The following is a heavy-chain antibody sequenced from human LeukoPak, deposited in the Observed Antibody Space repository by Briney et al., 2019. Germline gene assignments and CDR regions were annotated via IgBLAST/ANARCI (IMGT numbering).Heavy chain of an antibody. Sequence: SETLSLTCTVSGGSISSGGYYWSWIRQHPGKGLEWIGYIYYSGSTCYNPSLKSRVTISVDTSKNQFSLKLSSVTAADTAVYYCARVWVVAATYFDYWGQGTLVTVSS. CDR3: ARVWVVAATYFDY. J-gene: IGHJ4*02. D-gene: IGHD2-15*01. CDR1: GGSISSGGYY. V-gene: IGHV4-31*03. CDR2: IYYSGST.